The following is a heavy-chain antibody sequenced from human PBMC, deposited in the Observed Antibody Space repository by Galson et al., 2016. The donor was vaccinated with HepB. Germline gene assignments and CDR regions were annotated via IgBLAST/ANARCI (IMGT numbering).Heavy chain of an antibody. Sequence: SLRLSCAASGLPSNNYAMHWVRQAPGKGLECVSLISWDGRNKYYADSVKGRFSISRDNSKKSLYLEMNSLRTEDTAFYYCGILYGGFDPWGQGTLVTVSS. CDR2: ISWDGRNK. V-gene: IGHV3-43*02. D-gene: IGHD2/OR15-2a*01. J-gene: IGHJ5*02. CDR3: GILYGGFDP. CDR1: GLPSNNYA.